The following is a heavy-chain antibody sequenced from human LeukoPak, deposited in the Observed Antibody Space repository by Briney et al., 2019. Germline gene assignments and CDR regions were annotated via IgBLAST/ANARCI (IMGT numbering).Heavy chain of an antibody. D-gene: IGHD3-10*01. CDR2: IYPGDSRV. J-gene: IGHJ5*02. V-gene: IGHV5-51*01. CDR1: GYSFTNYW. CDR3: ACRELSSTWSYP. Sequence: SGAPLKISCKCVGYSFTNYWIGWVRQMPGKGMEWMGVIYPGDSRVRYSPSFQGQVTISVDKSVRTAYLQWISMKASVTAMYYWACRELSSTWSYPWGQGTLVTVSS.